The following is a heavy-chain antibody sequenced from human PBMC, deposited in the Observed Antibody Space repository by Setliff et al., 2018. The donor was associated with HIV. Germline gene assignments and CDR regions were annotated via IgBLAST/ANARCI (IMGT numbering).Heavy chain of an antibody. V-gene: IGHV7-4-1*02. CDR1: GYTFTDYT. Sequence: ASVKVSCKASGYTFTDYTMIWVRQAPGQGLEWMGWINTNTGNPTYAQGFTGRFVFSVDNSVSTAYLHISRLKAEDTAVYYCAKAIDRTGLHFDYWGQGTLVTVSS. J-gene: IGHJ4*02. CDR2: INTNTGNP. CDR3: AKAIDRTGLHFDY. D-gene: IGHD1-1*01.